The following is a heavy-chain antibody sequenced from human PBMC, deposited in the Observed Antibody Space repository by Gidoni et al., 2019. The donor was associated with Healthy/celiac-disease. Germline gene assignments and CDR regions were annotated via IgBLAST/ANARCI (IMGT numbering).Heavy chain of an antibody. J-gene: IGHJ4*02. CDR3: ARGTGYSYGQFDY. CDR1: GFTFSSYG. D-gene: IGHD5-18*01. V-gene: IGHV3-33*01. Sequence: QVQLVESGGGVVQPGRSLRLSCAASGFTFSSYGMHWVRQAPGKGLEGVAVIWYDGSNKYYADSVKGRFTISRDNSKNTLYLQMNSLRAEDTAVYYCARGTGYSYGQFDYWGQGTLVTVSS. CDR2: IWYDGSNK.